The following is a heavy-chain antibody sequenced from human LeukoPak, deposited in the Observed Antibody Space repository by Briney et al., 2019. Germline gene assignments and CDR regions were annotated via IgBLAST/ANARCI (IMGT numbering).Heavy chain of an antibody. V-gene: IGHV3-30*03. CDR2: ISYDGSNK. D-gene: IGHD6-13*01. CDR1: GFTFSSYG. CDR3: ARYNSRWPDDY. J-gene: IGHJ4*02. Sequence: PGGSLRLSCAASGFTFSSYGMHWVRQAPGKGLEWVAVISYDGSNKYYADSVKGRFTISRDNSKNTLYLQMNSLRAEDTAVYYCARYNSRWPDDYWGQGTLVTVSS.